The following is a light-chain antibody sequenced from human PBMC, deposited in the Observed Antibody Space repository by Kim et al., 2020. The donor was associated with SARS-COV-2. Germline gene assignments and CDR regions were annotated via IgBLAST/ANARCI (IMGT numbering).Light chain of an antibody. J-gene: IGKJ4*01. Sequence: PGERATLSCRASRSVGTYLAWYQQEPGQAPRLLIYDAFNRATGIPARFSGSGSGTDFTLTISSLEPEDFAVYYCQQRSDWPLTFGGGTKVDIK. CDR2: DAF. CDR3: QQRSDWPLT. V-gene: IGKV3-11*01. CDR1: RSVGTY.